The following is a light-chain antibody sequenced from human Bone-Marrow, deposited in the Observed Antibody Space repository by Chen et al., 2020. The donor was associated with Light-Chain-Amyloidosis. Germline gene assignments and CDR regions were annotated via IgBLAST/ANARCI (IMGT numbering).Light chain of an antibody. Sequence: SYVLTQPSSVSVAPGQTATIACGGNNIGSTSVHWYQQTPGQPPLLVVYDDSDRPSGIPERLSGSNSGNTATLTISRGEAGDEADYYCQVWDRSSDRPVFGGGTKLTVL. V-gene: IGLV3-21*02. CDR3: QVWDRSSDRPV. CDR2: DDS. CDR1: NIGSTS. J-gene: IGLJ3*02.